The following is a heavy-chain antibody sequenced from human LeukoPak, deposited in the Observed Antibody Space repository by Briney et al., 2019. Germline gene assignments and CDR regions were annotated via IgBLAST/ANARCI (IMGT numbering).Heavy chain of an antibody. J-gene: IGHJ6*02. V-gene: IGHV4-59*12. CDR3: ARAPNRRSGSYYNRGYYYYGMDV. D-gene: IGHD3-10*01. CDR2: IYYSGST. Sequence: SETLSLTCTVSGGSINSYHWSRIRQPPGKGLEWIGYIYYSGSTNYNPSLKSRLTISVDTSKNQFSLKLSSVTAADTAVYYCARAPNRRSGSYYNRGYYYYGMDVWGQGTTVTVSS. CDR1: GGSINSYH.